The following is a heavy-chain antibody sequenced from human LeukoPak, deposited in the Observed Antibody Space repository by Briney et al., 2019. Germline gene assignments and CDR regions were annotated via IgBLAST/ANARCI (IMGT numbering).Heavy chain of an antibody. CDR3: ARGNFYDNKGYSPELRY. J-gene: IGHJ4*02. Sequence: ASVKVSCKTSGYTFTSYYIHWLRQAPGQRFEWMGWSDPKSGATKYEHFQGRVTMTRDTSISTAYMELSRLTSDDTAVYYCARGNFYDNKGYSPELRYWGQGTLVTVSP. CDR1: GYTFTSYY. D-gene: IGHD3-10*01. V-gene: IGHV1-2*02. CDR2: SDPKSGAT.